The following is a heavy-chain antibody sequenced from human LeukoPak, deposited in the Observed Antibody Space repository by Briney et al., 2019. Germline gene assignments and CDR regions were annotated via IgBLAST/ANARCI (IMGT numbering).Heavy chain of an antibody. CDR3: ASLTFGYNNYFDP. J-gene: IGHJ5*02. CDR1: GGSIGTYY. D-gene: IGHD5-24*01. CDR2: IYYRGGT. Sequence: SETLSLTCTVSGGSIGTYYWSWIRQPPGKGLEWIGYIYYRGGTKYNPSLKSRVTISVDTSKNQFSLRLSSVTAADTAVYYCASLTFGYNNYFDPWGQGTPVTVSS. V-gene: IGHV4-59*01.